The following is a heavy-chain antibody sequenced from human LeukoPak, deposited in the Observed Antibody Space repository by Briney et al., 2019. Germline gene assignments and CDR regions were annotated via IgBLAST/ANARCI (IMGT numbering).Heavy chain of an antibody. CDR2: ITGSGGST. CDR3: AKDGGGPLEWLPPMDV. J-gene: IGHJ6*02. D-gene: IGHD3-3*01. CDR1: GFTFSSHA. V-gene: IGHV3-23*01. Sequence: PGGSLRLSCAASGFTFSSHAMGWVRQAPGKGLEWVSSITGSGGSTYYGDSVKGRFTISRDNSKNTLYLQMNSLRAEDTALYYCAKDGGGPLEWLPPMDVWGQGTTVTVSS.